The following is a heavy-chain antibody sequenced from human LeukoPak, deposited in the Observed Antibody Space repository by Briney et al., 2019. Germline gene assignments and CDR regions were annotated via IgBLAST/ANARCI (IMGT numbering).Heavy chain of an antibody. J-gene: IGHJ4*02. V-gene: IGHV3-23*01. CDR2: ISGSGGDT. D-gene: IGHD3-3*01. CDR3: AKVFFAERLTTIFDL. CDR1: GFSFSSYA. Sequence: GGSLRLSCAASGFSFSSYAVCWVRQAPGKGLDWVSGISGSGGDTFYPDSVNGRFTISRDNSKNTLYLQMNSLRVEDTAVYYCAKVFFAERLTTIFDLWGQGTPVTVSS.